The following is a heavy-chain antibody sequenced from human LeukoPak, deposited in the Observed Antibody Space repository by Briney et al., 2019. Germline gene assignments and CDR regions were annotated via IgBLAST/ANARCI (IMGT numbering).Heavy chain of an antibody. CDR1: GGSVSSGSYY. V-gene: IGHV4-39*01. Sequence: PSETLSLTCTVSGGSVSSGSYYWGWIRQPPGKGLEWIGSIYYSGSTYYNPSLKSRVTISVDTSKNQFSLKLSSVTAADTAVYYCAYFSSGYYYYFDYWGQGTLVTVSS. D-gene: IGHD3-22*01. CDR3: AYFSSGYYYYFDY. CDR2: IYYSGST. J-gene: IGHJ4*02.